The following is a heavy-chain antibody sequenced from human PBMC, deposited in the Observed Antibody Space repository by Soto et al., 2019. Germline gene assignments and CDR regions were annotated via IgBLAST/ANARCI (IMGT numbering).Heavy chain of an antibody. D-gene: IGHD3-10*01. Sequence: PGGSLRLSCAASRFTFSSYSMNWVRQAPGKGLEWVSSISSSSSYIYYADSVKGRFTISRDNAKNSLYLQMNSLRAEDTAVYYCARDPYGSGSYYDYWGQGTLVTVSS. CDR1: RFTFSSYS. V-gene: IGHV3-21*01. CDR3: ARDPYGSGSYYDY. J-gene: IGHJ4*02. CDR2: ISSSSSYI.